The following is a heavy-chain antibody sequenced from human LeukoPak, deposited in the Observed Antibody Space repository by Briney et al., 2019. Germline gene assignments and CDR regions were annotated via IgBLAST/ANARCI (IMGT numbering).Heavy chain of an antibody. CDR2: ISSSSSYI. CDR3: ATGITIFGVEDY. J-gene: IGHJ4*02. Sequence: GGSLRLSCAASGFTFSSYSMNWVRQAPGKGLEWVSSISSSSSYIYYADSVKGRFTISGDNAKNSLYLQMNSLRAEDTAVYYCATGITIFGVEDYWGQGTLVTVSS. D-gene: IGHD3-3*01. V-gene: IGHV3-21*01. CDR1: GFTFSSYS.